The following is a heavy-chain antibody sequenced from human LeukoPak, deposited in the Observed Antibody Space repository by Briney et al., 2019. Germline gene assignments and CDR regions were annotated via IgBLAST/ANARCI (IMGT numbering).Heavy chain of an antibody. J-gene: IGHJ4*02. V-gene: IGHV3-43D*03. CDR2: ISWDGGST. CDR3: ARDGSPDCTNGICYTRFLYYFDY. Sequence: GGSLRLSCAASGFTFDDYAMHWVRQAPGKGLEWVSLISWDGGSTYYADSVKGRFTISRDNSKNTLYLQMNSLRADDTAVYFCARDGSPDCTNGICYTRFLYYFDYWGQGTLVTVSS. CDR1: GFTFDDYA. D-gene: IGHD2-8*01.